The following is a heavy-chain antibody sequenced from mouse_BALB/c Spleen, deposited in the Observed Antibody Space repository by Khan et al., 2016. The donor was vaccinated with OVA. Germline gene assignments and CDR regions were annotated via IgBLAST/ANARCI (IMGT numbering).Heavy chain of an antibody. CDR1: GFTFSTYA. V-gene: IGHV5-9-3*01. J-gene: IGHJ2*01. Sequence: EVQLQESGGDLVKPGGSLKLSCEASGFTFSTYAMSWVRQTPEKRLEWVATISSGGSYTYYQDSVKGRFTISRDNAKNTLYLQLSSLRSEDTAIYFCARVYFGYHDYWGQGTTLTVCS. CDR2: ISSGGSYT. D-gene: IGHD2-2*01. CDR3: ARVYFGYHDY.